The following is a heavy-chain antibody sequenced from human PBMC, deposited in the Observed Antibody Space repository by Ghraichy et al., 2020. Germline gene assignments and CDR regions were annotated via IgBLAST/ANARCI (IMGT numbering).Heavy chain of an antibody. CDR1: GFTFSSYS. Sequence: GGSLRLSCAASGFTFSSYSMNWVRQAPGKGLEWVSSISSSSSYIYYADSVKGRFTISRDNAKNSLYLQMNSLRAEDTAVYYCASSGYYSIVAFDIWGQGTMVTVSS. J-gene: IGHJ3*02. V-gene: IGHV3-21*01. CDR3: ASSGYYSIVAFDI. D-gene: IGHD3-22*01. CDR2: ISSSSSYI.